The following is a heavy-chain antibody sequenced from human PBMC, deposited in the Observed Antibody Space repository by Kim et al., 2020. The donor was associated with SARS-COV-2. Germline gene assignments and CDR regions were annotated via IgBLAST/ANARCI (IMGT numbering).Heavy chain of an antibody. D-gene: IGHD2-2*01. CDR3: VGGRCDTRCPAFDY. CDR2: TYYRSKWYT. J-gene: IGHJ4*02. CDR1: GDSVSSNNAA. V-gene: IGHV6-1*01. Sequence: SQTLSLTCAISGDSVSSNNAAWNWVRQSPSRGLEWLGRTYYRSKWYTNYADSVRGRITINPDTSRNQFSLQLNSVTPEDTAVYYCVGGRCDTRCPAFDYWGQGTLVTVSS.